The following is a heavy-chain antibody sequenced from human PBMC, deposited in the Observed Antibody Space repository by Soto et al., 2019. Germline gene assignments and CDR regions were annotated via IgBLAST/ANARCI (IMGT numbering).Heavy chain of an antibody. V-gene: IGHV4-61*01. CDR1: GGSVSSGSYY. CDR3: AREGGESSDGLYYFDS. Sequence: PSETLSLTCTVSGGSVSSGSYYWSWIRQPPGKGLEWIGYIYYSRNTDYNPSLKSRLAISIDTSKNQFSLKLSSVTAADTAVYFCAREGGESSDGLYYFDSWGQGSLVTVSS. D-gene: IGHD3-16*01. CDR2: IYYSRNT. J-gene: IGHJ4*02.